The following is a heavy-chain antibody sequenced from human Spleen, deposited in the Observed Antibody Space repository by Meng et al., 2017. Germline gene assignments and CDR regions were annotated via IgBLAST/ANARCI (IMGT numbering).Heavy chain of an antibody. CDR3: ARDVTEYTSAPDY. CDR2: SIPTFGTP. V-gene: IGHV1-69*06. D-gene: IGHD6-6*01. J-gene: IGHJ4*02. CDR1: GGTFSSYV. Sequence: GPLAQSGAEVKKPGSSVKASCKASGGTFSSYVITWVRQAPGQGLEWMGSSIPTFGTPNYAQKFQGRVTITADKSTSTVYMELRSLRSEDTAVYYCARDVTEYTSAPDYWGQGTLVTVSS.